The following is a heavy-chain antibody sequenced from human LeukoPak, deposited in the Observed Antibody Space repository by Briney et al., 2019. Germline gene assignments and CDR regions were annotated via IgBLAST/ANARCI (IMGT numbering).Heavy chain of an antibody. V-gene: IGHV1-69*04. Sequence: SVKVSCKASGYTFTGYYMHWVRQAPGQGLEWMGRIIPILGIANYAQKFQGRVTITADKSTSTAYMELSSLRSEDTAVYYCARASTSIIDYYYYYGMDVWGQGTTVTVSS. J-gene: IGHJ6*02. D-gene: IGHD2-2*01. CDR1: GYTFTGYY. CDR3: ARASTSIIDYYYYYGMDV. CDR2: IIPILGIA.